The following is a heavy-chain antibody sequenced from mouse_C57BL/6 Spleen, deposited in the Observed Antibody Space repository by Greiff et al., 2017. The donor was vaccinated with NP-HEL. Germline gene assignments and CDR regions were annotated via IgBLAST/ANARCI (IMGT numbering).Heavy chain of an antibody. CDR3: AREGAGKAMDY. CDR1: GYTFTSYW. CDR2: IDPNSGGT. Sequence: VKLQQPGAELVKPGASVKLSCKASGYTFTSYWMHWVKQRPGLGLEWIGRIDPNSGGTKYNEKFKSKATLTVDKPSSTAYMQLSSLTSEDSAVYYCAREGAGKAMDYWGQGTSVTVSS. V-gene: IGHV1-72*01. J-gene: IGHJ4*01. D-gene: IGHD3-3*01.